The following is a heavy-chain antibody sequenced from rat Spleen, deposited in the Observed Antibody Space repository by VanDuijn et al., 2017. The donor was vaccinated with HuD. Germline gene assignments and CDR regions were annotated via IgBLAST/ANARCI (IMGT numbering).Heavy chain of an antibody. Sequence: QVQLKESGPGLVQPSQTLSLTCTVSGFSLTSNSVNWVRQPPGKGLEWMGAIWSGGSTDYNSALKSRLTISRDTSKSQVFLKMHSLQTEDTAIYFCTSPFRWFAYWGQGVMVTVSS. CDR2: IWSGGST. CDR1: GFSLTSNS. J-gene: IGHJ2*01. V-gene: IGHV2-1*01. CDR3: TSPFRWFAY.